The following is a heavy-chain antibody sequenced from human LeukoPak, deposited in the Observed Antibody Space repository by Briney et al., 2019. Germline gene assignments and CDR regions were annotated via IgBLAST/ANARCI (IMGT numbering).Heavy chain of an antibody. V-gene: IGHV1-69*02. Sequence: GASVKVSCKASGDTFSRFTFAWLRQVPGQGLEWMGRFIPLFDLATYAKRLQGRVTMTADQSTDTAYMELSSLRSEDTAVYYCARVTKGSGDYFGYYFDYWGQGTLVTVSS. CDR2: FIPLFDLA. CDR1: GDTFSRFT. CDR3: ARVTKGSGDYFGYYFDY. D-gene: IGHD2-21*01. J-gene: IGHJ4*02.